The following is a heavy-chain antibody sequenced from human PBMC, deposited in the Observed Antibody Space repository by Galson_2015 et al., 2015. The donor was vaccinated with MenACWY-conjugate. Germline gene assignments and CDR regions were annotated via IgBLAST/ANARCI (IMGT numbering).Heavy chain of an antibody. CDR3: ARAKEQWLSKTFDL. J-gene: IGHJ3*01. CDR1: GFTSSNSW. CDR2: IKQDGSGK. V-gene: IGHV3-7*01. Sequence: SLRLSCATSGFTSSNSWMGWVRQAPGKGLEWVANIKQDGSGKYYVDSVKGRFIISRDNAKNSLFLQMDSLRAEDTALYYCARAKEQWLSKTFDLWGQGTMVTVSS. D-gene: IGHD6-19*01.